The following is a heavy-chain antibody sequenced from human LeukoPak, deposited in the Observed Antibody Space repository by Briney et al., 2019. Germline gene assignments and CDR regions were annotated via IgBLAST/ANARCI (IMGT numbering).Heavy chain of an antibody. Sequence: PSQTLSLTCTVSGGSISSGSYYWSWIRQPAGKGLEWIGRIYTSGSTNYNPSLKSRVTISVDTSKNQFSLKLSSVTAADTAVYYCARGIAAARSYYFDYWGQGTLVTVSS. CDR3: ARGIAAARSYYFDY. J-gene: IGHJ4*02. D-gene: IGHD6-13*01. V-gene: IGHV4-61*02. CDR1: GGSISSGSYY. CDR2: IYTSGST.